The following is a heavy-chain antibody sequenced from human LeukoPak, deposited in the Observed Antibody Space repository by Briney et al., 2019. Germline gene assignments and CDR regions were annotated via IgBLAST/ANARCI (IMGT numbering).Heavy chain of an antibody. J-gene: IGHJ5*02. V-gene: IGHV4-39*01. Sequence: PSETLSLTCTVSGGSISSSSYYWGWIRQPPGKGLEWIESIYYSGSTYYHPSLKSRVTISVDTSKNQFSLKLSSVTAADTAVYYCARPTRSPTNWFDPWGQGTLVTVSS. CDR1: GGSISSSSYY. CDR2: IYYSGST. CDR3: ARPTRSPTNWFDP. D-gene: IGHD1-1*01.